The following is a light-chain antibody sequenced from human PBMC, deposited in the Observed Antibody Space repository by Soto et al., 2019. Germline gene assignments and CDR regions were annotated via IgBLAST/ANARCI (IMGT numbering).Light chain of an antibody. V-gene: IGKV1-39*01. CDR1: QRVDSY. Sequence: DIQVTQSPSSLSASVGDSVTLSCQTSQRVDSYIHWYQHQSGKPPKLLIYAASTLQDGVPSRFNGGGSRTAFSLIITGLQPGDSATYYCQQPYTSVATFGQGTKV. CDR2: AAS. CDR3: QQPYTSVAT. J-gene: IGKJ1*01.